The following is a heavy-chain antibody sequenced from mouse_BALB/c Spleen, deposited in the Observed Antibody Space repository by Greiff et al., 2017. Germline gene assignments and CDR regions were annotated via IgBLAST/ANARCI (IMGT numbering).Heavy chain of an antibody. V-gene: IGHV3-6*02. Sequence: EVKLMESGPGLVKPSQSLSLTCSVTGYSITSGYYWNWIRQFPGNKLEWMGYISYDGSNNYNPSLKNRISITRDTSKNQFFLKLNSVTTEDTATYYCAREGSTMITLFAYWGQGTLVTVSA. CDR2: ISYDGSN. CDR1: GYSITSGYY. J-gene: IGHJ3*01. D-gene: IGHD2-4*01. CDR3: AREGSTMITLFAY.